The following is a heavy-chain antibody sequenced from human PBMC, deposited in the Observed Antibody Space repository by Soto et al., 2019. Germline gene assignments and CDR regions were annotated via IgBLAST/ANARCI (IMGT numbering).Heavy chain of an antibody. J-gene: IGHJ4*02. D-gene: IGHD2-8*01. V-gene: IGHV1-18*01. CDR1: GYTFSNFG. CDR3: ARDRLGVSVTGGGFDS. CDR2: ISPYNGNT. Sequence: QVQLVQSGGEVKKPGASVKVSCKASGYTFSNFGLSWVRQAPGQGRELMGWISPYNGNTNYAQKLQGRLTMTTDTSTSKAYMELRSLRSDDTAVYYCARDRLGVSVTGGGFDSWGQGTLVTVSS.